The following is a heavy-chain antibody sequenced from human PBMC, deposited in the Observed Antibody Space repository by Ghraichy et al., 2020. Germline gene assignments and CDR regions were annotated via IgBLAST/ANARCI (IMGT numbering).Heavy chain of an antibody. J-gene: IGHJ4*02. CDR3: AKHLVVVAATLNY. CDR1: GFTFSSYA. Sequence: GESLNISCAASGFTFSSYAMSWVRQAPGKGLEWVSAISGSGGSTYYADSVKGRFTISRDNSKNTLYLQMNSLRAEDTAVYYCAKHLVVVAATLNYWGQGTLVTVSS. V-gene: IGHV3-23*01. D-gene: IGHD2-15*01. CDR2: ISGSGGST.